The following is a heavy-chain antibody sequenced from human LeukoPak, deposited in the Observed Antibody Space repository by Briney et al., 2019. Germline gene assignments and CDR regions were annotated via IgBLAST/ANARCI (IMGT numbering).Heavy chain of an antibody. Sequence: SETLSLTCTVSGGSISSYFWNWIRQPAGKGLEWIGRIYTSGSTNYNPSLKSRVTISGDTSENQFSLRLSSVTAADTAVYYCARASYSYDISGWVPFDYWGQGTLVTVSS. CDR1: GGSISSYF. CDR3: ARASYSYDISGWVPFDY. V-gene: IGHV4-4*07. J-gene: IGHJ4*02. D-gene: IGHD3-22*01. CDR2: IYTSGST.